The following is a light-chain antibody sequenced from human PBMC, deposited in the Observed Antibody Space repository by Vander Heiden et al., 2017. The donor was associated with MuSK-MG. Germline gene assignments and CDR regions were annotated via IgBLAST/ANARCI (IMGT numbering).Light chain of an antibody. Sequence: DFQMPKSPSTLPASVGARFTSTCRAIKSISSWLAWFQQKPGKAPKLLNYKAASLESGVPSRFSSGASGTEFTLTISSLQPDDFTTYCCQRYNSYWTFGQGTKVEIK. CDR2: KAA. CDR3: QRYNSYWT. V-gene: IGKV1-5*03. J-gene: IGKJ1*01. CDR1: KSISSW.